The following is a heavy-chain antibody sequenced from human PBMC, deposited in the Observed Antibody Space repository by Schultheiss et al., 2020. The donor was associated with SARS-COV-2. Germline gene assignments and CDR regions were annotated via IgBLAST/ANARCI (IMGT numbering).Heavy chain of an antibody. CDR2: IWYDGSKQ. J-gene: IGHJ4*02. Sequence: GESLKISCAASGFTFSSYGTHWVRQAPGKGLEWVAFIWYDGSKQYYADSVKGRFTISRDNSKSTLYLQMNNLRAEDTAVYYCARDPDYGDYYFDYWGQGTLVTVSS. D-gene: IGHD4-17*01. V-gene: IGHV3-33*01. CDR1: GFTFSSYG. CDR3: ARDPDYGDYYFDY.